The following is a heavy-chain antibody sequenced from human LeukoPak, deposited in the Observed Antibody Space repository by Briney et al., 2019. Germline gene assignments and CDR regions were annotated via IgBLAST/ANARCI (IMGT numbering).Heavy chain of an antibody. CDR3: ARGKWELPFYFDY. D-gene: IGHD1-26*01. Sequence: ASVKVSCKTSGYTFTRYAVNWVRQAPGQGLEWMGWINTKTGNPTYAHGFTGRFVFSLDTSVSTAYLQISSLKAEDTAVYYCARGKWELPFYFDYWGQGTLVTVSS. V-gene: IGHV7-4-1*02. J-gene: IGHJ4*02. CDR1: GYTFTRYA. CDR2: INTKTGNP.